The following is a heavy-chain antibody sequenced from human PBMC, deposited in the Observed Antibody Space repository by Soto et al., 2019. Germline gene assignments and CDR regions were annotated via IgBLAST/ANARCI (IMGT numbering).Heavy chain of an antibody. D-gene: IGHD3-9*01. Sequence: ASVKVSCKASGYTFTSYGISWVRQAPGQGLEWMGWISAYNGNTNYAQKLQGRVTMTTDTSTSTAYMELRSLRSNDTAVYYCARVGQSYYDILTGYPDDYYYMDVWGKGTTVTVSS. CDR1: GYTFTSYG. CDR2: ISAYNGNT. J-gene: IGHJ6*03. CDR3: ARVGQSYYDILTGYPDDYYYMDV. V-gene: IGHV1-18*01.